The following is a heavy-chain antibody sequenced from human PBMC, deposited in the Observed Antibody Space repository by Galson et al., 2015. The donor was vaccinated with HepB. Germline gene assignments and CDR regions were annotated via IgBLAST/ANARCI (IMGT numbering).Heavy chain of an antibody. CDR3: ARDPGGTISGTGSHYYYMDV. Sequence: SVKVSCKASGYTFTGYYMHWVRQVPGEGLEWMGWINPNRGDTNYAQKFQGWVTMTRDTSISTAYMELSSLRSDDTAVYYCARDPGGTISGTGSHYYYMDVWGKGTTVTVSS. V-gene: IGHV1-2*04. J-gene: IGHJ6*03. CDR2: INPNRGDT. D-gene: IGHD3-3*01. CDR1: GYTFTGYY.